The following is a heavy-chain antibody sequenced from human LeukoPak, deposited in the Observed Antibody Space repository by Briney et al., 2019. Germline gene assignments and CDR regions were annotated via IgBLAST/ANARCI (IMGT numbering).Heavy chain of an antibody. Sequence: SETLSLTCTVSGGSISSSSYYWGWIRQPPGKGLEWIGSIYYSGGTYYNPSLKNRVTISVDASKNQFSLKLSSVTAADTAVFYCARQGSYYYMDVWGKGTTVTVSS. J-gene: IGHJ6*03. CDR3: ARQGSYYYMDV. V-gene: IGHV4-39*01. CDR1: GGSISSSSYY. CDR2: IYYSGGT.